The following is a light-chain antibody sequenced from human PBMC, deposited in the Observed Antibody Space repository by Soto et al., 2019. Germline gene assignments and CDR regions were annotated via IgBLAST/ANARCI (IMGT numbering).Light chain of an antibody. CDR1: QSISIW. V-gene: IGKV1-5*01. CDR3: QQYNSYST. CDR2: DAS. Sequence: DIQMTQSPSTLSASVGDRVTISCRASQSISIWLAWYQQKPWKAPRRLIYDASNLESGVPSRFSGSRSGTEFTLTISRLQADYFETYYCQQYNSYSTFGQGTKVDIK. J-gene: IGKJ1*01.